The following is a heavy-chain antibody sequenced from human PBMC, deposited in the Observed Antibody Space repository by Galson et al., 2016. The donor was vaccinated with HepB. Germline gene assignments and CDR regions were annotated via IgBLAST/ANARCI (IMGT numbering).Heavy chain of an antibody. J-gene: IGHJ4*02. D-gene: IGHD2-15*01. CDR3: VRHDIGGFDG. V-gene: IGHV3-23*01. CDR1: GFTFSNYD. CDR2: IGGLHDNT. Sequence: SLRLSCAASGFTFSNYDLSWVRQAPGRGLECVSGIGGLHDNTYYTDSVKGRFTISRDNSRNTLYLQLNSLRVGDTALYYCVRHDIGGFDGWGQGTLVTVSS.